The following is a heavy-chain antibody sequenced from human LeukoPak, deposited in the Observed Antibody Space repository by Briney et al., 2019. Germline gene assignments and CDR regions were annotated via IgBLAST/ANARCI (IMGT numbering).Heavy chain of an antibody. Sequence: GGSLRLSCAASGFTFSSYVMHWVRQAPGKGLEWVAVISYDGSNKYYADSVKGRFTISRDNSKNTLYLQMNSLRAEDTAVYYCARERKAASARAIKNYYYYYMDVWGKGTTVTVSS. D-gene: IGHD6-13*01. J-gene: IGHJ6*03. V-gene: IGHV3-30*04. CDR2: ISYDGSNK. CDR3: ARERKAASARAIKNYYYYYMDV. CDR1: GFTFSSYV.